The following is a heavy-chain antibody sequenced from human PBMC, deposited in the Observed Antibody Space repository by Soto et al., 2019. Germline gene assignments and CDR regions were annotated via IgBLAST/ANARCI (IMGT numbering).Heavy chain of an antibody. Sequence: ASVKVSCKASGYTFTNFGVTWVRRAPGQGLEWMGWISAYTDTPNYAQKFQGRVTMTIDTSTSTAYMDLRSLTSDDTAVYYCARVLPGVEAWLDPWGQGTLVTVSS. D-gene: IGHD1-26*01. CDR2: ISAYTDTP. V-gene: IGHV1-18*01. J-gene: IGHJ5*02. CDR3: ARVLPGVEAWLDP. CDR1: GYTFTNFG.